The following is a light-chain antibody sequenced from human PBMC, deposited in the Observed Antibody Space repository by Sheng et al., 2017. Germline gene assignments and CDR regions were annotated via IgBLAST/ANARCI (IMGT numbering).Light chain of an antibody. V-gene: IGLV6-57*01. CDR2: EDD. CDR3: QSYDGNIWV. CDR1: SGSIASNY. J-gene: IGLJ3*02. Sequence: NFMLTQPHSVSESPGKTVTLSCTRSSGSIASNYVQWYQQRPGSSPTTVIYEDDQRPSGVPDRFSGSIDSSSNSASLTISGLKTEDESDYYCQSYDGNIWVFGGGTKLTVL.